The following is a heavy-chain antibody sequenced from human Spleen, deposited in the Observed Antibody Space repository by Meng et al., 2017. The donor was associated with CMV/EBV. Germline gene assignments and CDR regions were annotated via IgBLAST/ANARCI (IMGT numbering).Heavy chain of an antibody. J-gene: IGHJ6*02. CDR2: IYSGGST. D-gene: IGHD1-26*01. CDR3: ARVGHGMDV. CDR1: GFTFSSYG. V-gene: IGHV3-NL1*01. Sequence: GESLKISCAASGFTFSSYGMHWVRQAPGKGLEWVSVIYSGGSTYYADSVKGRFTISRDNSKNTLYLQMNSLRAEDTAVYYCARVGHGMDVWGQGTTVTVSS.